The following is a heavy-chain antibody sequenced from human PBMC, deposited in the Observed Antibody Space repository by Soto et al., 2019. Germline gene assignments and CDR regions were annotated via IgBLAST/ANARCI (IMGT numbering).Heavy chain of an antibody. CDR3: ARDQGYCSGGSCYVAGY. Sequence: EVQLVESGGGLVQPGGSLRLSCAASGFTFSSYWMHWVRQAPGKGLVWVSRLNSDGSSTGYADSVMGRFTISRDNAKNTLYLQMNSLRAEDKAVYYCARDQGYCSGGSCYVAGYWGQGTLVTVSS. D-gene: IGHD2-15*01. V-gene: IGHV3-74*01. CDR2: LNSDGSST. J-gene: IGHJ4*02. CDR1: GFTFSSYW.